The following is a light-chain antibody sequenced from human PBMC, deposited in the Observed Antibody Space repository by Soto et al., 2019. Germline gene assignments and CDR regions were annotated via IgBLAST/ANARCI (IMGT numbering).Light chain of an antibody. V-gene: IGKV3-11*01. Sequence: EIVLTQSPATLSLSPEERATLSCRASQSVGSYFAWYQQKPGQAPRLLIYDASNRATGIPARFSGSGSGTDFTLTISSLEPDDFAVYYCQQRGNWPVTFGQGTRVDIK. CDR3: QQRGNWPVT. J-gene: IGKJ1*01. CDR2: DAS. CDR1: QSVGSY.